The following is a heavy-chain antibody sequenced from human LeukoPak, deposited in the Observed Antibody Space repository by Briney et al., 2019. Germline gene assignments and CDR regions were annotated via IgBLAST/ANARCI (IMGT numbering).Heavy chain of an antibody. CDR1: GFTFSSYA. Sequence: GGSLRLSCAASGFTFSSYAMSWVRQAPGKGLEWVSGISWNGGSIGYADSVKGRFTISRDNAKNSLYLQMNSLRAEDTAVYYCARDHIVVVTAIDYWGQGTLVTVSS. D-gene: IGHD2-21*02. CDR3: ARDHIVVVTAIDY. CDR2: ISWNGGSI. V-gene: IGHV3-23*01. J-gene: IGHJ4*02.